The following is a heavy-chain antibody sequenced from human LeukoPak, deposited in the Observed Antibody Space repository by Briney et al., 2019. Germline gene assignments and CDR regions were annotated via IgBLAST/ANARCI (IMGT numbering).Heavy chain of an antibody. CDR1: GFTFSSYE. J-gene: IGHJ6*02. Sequence: GGSLRLSCAASGFTFSSYEVNWVRQAPGKGLEWVSYISSSGSTIYYADSVKGRFTISRDNAKNSLYLQMNSLRAEDTAVYYCARDLKWELLRLWYYYGMDVWGQGTTVTVSS. V-gene: IGHV3-48*03. CDR3: ARDLKWELLRLWYYYGMDV. CDR2: ISSSGSTI. D-gene: IGHD1-26*01.